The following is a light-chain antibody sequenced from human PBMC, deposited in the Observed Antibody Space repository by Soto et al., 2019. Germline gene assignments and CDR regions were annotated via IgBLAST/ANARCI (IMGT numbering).Light chain of an antibody. Sequence: DIQMTQSPSTLSASVGDRVTITCRASQSVSNYLAWYQLKPGKPPKLLICDASSQEAGVPSRFSGSRFGSEFTLSISSLQPDDFATYYCQQSFSYSTFGAGTKVEIK. J-gene: IGKJ4*02. V-gene: IGKV1-5*01. CDR3: QQSFSYST. CDR2: DAS. CDR1: QSVSNY.